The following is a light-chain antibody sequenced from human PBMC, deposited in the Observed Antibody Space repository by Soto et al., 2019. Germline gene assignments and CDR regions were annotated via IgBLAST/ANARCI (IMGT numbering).Light chain of an antibody. V-gene: IGLV3-21*04. Sequence: SYVLTQPPSVSAAPGKTARISCGGNNLGTKSVHWHQQKPGQAPVLVISYDTDRPSGISDQFSGSRSGNTATLTITRVEAGDEAAYYCQVWDNYGDQVVFGGGTKLTVL. CDR1: NLGTKS. CDR2: YDT. CDR3: QVWDNYGDQVV. J-gene: IGLJ2*01.